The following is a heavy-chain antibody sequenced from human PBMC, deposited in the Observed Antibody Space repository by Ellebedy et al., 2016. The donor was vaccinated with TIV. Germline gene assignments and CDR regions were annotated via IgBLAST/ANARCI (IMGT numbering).Heavy chain of an antibody. Sequence: PGGSLRLSCATSGFTLSTYYMSWVRQAPGMGLEWVATIKEDGSDKYYVDSVKGRFTISRDNAKNSLYLQMSSLRAEDTAVYYCARGRLWGDIYWGQGTLVTVSS. CDR3: ARGRLWGDIY. CDR1: GFTLSTYY. D-gene: IGHD5-12*01. J-gene: IGHJ4*02. CDR2: IKEDGSDK. V-gene: IGHV3-7*01.